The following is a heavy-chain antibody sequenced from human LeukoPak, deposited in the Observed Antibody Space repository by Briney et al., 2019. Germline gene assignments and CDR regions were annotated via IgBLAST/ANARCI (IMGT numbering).Heavy chain of an antibody. Sequence: GGSLRLSCAASGFTFSSYAMSWVRQAPGKGLEWVSAISGSGGSTYYADSVKGRFTISRDNSKNTLYLQMNGLRAEDTAVYYCARDRGLNYYGSGSYYNKYGMDVWGQGTTVTVSS. CDR3: ARDRGLNYYGSGSYYNKYGMDV. V-gene: IGHV3-23*01. CDR2: ISGSGGST. CDR1: GFTFSSYA. J-gene: IGHJ6*02. D-gene: IGHD3-10*01.